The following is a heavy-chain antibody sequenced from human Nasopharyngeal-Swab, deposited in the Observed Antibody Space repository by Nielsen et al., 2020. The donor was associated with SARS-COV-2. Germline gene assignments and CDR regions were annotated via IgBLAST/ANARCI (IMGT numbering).Heavy chain of an antibody. V-gene: IGHV3-30*04. Sequence: WIRQPPGKGLEWVAVISYDGSNKYYADSAKGRFTISRDNSKNTLYLQMNSLRAEDTAVYYCARAPSPPYSSSYYYYGMDVWGQGTTVTVSS. CDR3: ARAPSPPYSSSYYYYGMDV. CDR2: ISYDGSNK. J-gene: IGHJ6*02. D-gene: IGHD6-6*01.